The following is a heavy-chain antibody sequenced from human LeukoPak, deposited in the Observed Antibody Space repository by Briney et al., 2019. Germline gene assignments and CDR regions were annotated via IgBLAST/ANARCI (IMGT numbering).Heavy chain of an antibody. V-gene: IGHV3-23*01. J-gene: IGHJ1*01. D-gene: IGHD7-27*01. CDR1: GFSFGSYA. CDR3: ARERSGAYPEH. CDR2: ISGSGSHA. Sequence: GGSLRLSCAASGFSFGSYAMGWTRQAPGQGLEWVSAISGSGSHANYAESVKGRFTISRDNSKNTLYLQMHSLIAADTAVYYCARERSGAYPEHWGQGTLVTVSS.